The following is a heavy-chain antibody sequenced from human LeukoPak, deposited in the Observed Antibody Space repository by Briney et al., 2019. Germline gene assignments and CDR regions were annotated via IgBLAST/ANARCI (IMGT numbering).Heavy chain of an antibody. Sequence: SETLSLTCTVPGGSISSSSYYWGWIRQPPGKGLEWIGSIYYSGSTYYNPSLKSRVTISVDTSKNQFSLKLSSVTAADTAVYYCAREYAVVPAAMLSGWFDPWGQGTLVTVSS. D-gene: IGHD2-2*01. V-gene: IGHV4-39*02. CDR3: AREYAVVPAAMLSGWFDP. CDR2: IYYSGST. CDR1: GGSISSSSYY. J-gene: IGHJ5*02.